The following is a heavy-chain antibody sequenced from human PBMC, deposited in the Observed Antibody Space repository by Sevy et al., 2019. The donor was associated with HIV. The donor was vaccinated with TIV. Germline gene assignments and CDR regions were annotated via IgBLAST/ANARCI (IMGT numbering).Heavy chain of an antibody. J-gene: IGHJ3*02. Sequence: SETLSLTCTVSGGSISSYYWSWIRQPPGKGLEWIGYIYYSGSTNYNPSLKSRVTISVDTSKNQFSLKLSSVTAADTAVYYCARFEVVVTAIRAFDIWGQGTMVTVSS. V-gene: IGHV4-59*01. D-gene: IGHD2-21*02. CDR3: ARFEVVVTAIRAFDI. CDR1: GGSISSYY. CDR2: IYYSGST.